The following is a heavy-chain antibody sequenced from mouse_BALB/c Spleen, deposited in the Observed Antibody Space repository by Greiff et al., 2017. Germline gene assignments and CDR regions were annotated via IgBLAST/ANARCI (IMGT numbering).Heavy chain of an antibody. D-gene: IGHD2-3*01. Sequence: VQLQQSGPELVKPGASVKIPCKASGYTFTDYNMDWVKQSHGKSLEWIGDINPNNGGTIYNQKFKGKATLTVDKSSSTAYMELRSLTSEDTAVYYCARGDSYDGCANPYAMDYWGQGTSVTVSS. CDR1: GYTFTDYN. CDR2: INPNNGGT. V-gene: IGHV1-18*01. CDR3: ARGDSYDGCANPYAMDY. J-gene: IGHJ4*01.